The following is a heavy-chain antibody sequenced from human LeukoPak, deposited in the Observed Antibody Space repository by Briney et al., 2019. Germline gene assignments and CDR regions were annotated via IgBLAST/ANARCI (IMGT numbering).Heavy chain of an antibody. CDR2: IKQDGSEK. V-gene: IGHV3-7*04. D-gene: IGHD3-16*02. Sequence: GGSLRLSCAASGFTFTNYWMSWVRQAPGKGLEWVANIKQDGSEKYYADSVKGRFSISRDDAENSLYLQMNSLRAEDTAVYYCARGGFRYFAPWGQGTLVTVSS. J-gene: IGHJ5*02. CDR3: ARGGFRYFAP. CDR1: GFTFTNYW.